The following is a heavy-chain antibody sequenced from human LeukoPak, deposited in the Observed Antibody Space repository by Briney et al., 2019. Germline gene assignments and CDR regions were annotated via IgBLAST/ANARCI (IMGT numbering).Heavy chain of an antibody. CDR1: GGSISSNSYY. J-gene: IGHJ5*02. CDR3: ARAQGNNWNNNWFDP. Sequence: SETLSLTCTVSGGSISSNSYYWGWIRQPPGKGLEWIGSIYYTGSTYYNPSLKSRVTISVDTSKNQFSLKLSSVTAADTAVYYCARAQGNNWNNNWFDPWGQGTLVTVSS. V-gene: IGHV4-39*07. CDR2: IYYTGST. D-gene: IGHD1/OR15-1a*01.